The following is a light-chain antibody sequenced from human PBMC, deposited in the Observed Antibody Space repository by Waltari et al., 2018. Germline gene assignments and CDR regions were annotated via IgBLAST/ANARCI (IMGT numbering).Light chain of an antibody. CDR3: SSYTGFTAHVH. J-gene: IGLJ2*01. V-gene: IGLV2-14*03. CDR2: DVF. CDR1: SRDIGTYGY. Sequence: QSPLTQPASLSGSPGQSITISCSGTSRDIGTYGYVSGYQQHPGRAPKLLIYDVFNRPSGVSERFSGSKSGNTASLTISGLQTEDEAHYYCSSYTGFTAHVHFGGGTKLTVL.